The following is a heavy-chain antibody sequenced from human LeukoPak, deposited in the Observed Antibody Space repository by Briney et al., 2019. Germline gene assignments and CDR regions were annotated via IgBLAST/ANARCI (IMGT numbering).Heavy chain of an antibody. J-gene: IGHJ4*02. CDR2: ISGSGGST. Sequence: GGSLRLSCAASGFTFSSYAMSWVRQAPGKGLEWVSAISGSGGSTYYADSVKGRLTISRDNSKNTLYLQMNSLRAEDTAVYYCAKFSSSIVVVVAATPHFDYWGQGTLVTVSS. V-gene: IGHV3-23*01. CDR1: GFTFSSYA. CDR3: AKFSSSIVVVVAATPHFDY. D-gene: IGHD2-15*01.